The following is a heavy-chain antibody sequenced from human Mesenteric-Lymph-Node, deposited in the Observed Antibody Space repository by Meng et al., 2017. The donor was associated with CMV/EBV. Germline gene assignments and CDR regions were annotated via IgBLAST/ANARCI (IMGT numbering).Heavy chain of an antibody. CDR1: GFTFSSYA. V-gene: IGHV3-23*01. J-gene: IGHJ3*02. CDR2: ISGSGGST. Sequence: GESLKISCAASGFTFSSYAMSWVRQAPGKGLEWVSAISGSGGSTYYADSVKGRFTISRDNAKNSLYLQMNTLTAEDTALYYCAKDFSSGWPRAFDIWGQGTVVTVSS. CDR3: AKDFSSGWPRAFDI. D-gene: IGHD3-22*01.